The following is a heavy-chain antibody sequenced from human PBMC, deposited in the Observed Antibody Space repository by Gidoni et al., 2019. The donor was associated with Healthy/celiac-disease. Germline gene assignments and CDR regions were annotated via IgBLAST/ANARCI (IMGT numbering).Heavy chain of an antibody. CDR2: ISSSSSYI. V-gene: IGHV3-21*01. CDR3: ARDSFDLAVAGPFDY. Sequence: EVQLVESGGGLVKPGGSLRLSCAASGFPFSSYSMNWVRQAPGKGLEWVSSISSSSSYIYYADSVKGRFTISRDNAKNSLYLQMNSLRAEDTAVYYCARDSFDLAVAGPFDYWGQGTLVTVSS. D-gene: IGHD6-19*01. J-gene: IGHJ4*02. CDR1: GFPFSSYS.